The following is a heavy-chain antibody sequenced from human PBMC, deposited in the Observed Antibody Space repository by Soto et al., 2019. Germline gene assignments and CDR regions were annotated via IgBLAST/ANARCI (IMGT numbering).Heavy chain of an antibody. CDR3: TRGGTPYSSWNNYINGMDV. D-gene: IGHD5-12*01. V-gene: IGHV1-2*02. CDR2: MNPKSGAT. J-gene: IGHJ6*01. Sequence: ASVKVSCKSSGYTFTDYYVHWVRQAPGQGLEWMGWMNPKSGATNYAQKFRGRVSMTRDTSTTTAYMELTRVTSGDTAVYYCTRGGTPYSSWNNYINGMDVWGQGTTVTVSS. CDR1: GYTFTDYY.